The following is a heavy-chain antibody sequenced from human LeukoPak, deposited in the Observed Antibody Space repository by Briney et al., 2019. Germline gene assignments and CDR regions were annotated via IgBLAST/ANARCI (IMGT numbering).Heavy chain of an antibody. CDR1: GYSFTSYW. V-gene: IGHV5-51*01. CDR3: ARHHSYYDFWSGSTGFDP. CDR2: IYPGDSDT. D-gene: IGHD3-3*01. J-gene: IGHJ5*02. Sequence: GESLKISCKGSGYSFTSYWIGWVRQMPGKGLEWMGIIYPGDSDTRYSPSFQGQVTISADKSITTAYLQWSSLKASDTAMYYCARHHSYYDFWSGSTGFDPWGQGTLVTVSS.